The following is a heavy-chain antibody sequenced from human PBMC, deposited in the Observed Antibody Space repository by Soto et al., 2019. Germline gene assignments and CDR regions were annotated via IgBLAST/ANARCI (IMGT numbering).Heavy chain of an antibody. CDR3: ANGDSSGFEYFQS. J-gene: IGHJ1*01. CDR1: GFNFSSHG. CDR2: VSFDGTNK. D-gene: IGHD3-22*01. V-gene: IGHV3-30*18. Sequence: QVQLVESGGGVVQPGMTLRLSCTASGFNFSSHGMHWVRQAPGKGLEWVAVVSFDGTNKNYADSVRGRFTISRDNSKNTLYLQMSSLRAEDTAVYYCANGDSSGFEYFQSWGQGTLVTVSS.